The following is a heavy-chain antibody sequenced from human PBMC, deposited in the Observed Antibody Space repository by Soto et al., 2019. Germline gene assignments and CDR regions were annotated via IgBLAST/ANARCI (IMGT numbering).Heavy chain of an antibody. CDR3: ARGTNWNDVDWLDP. V-gene: IGHV4-30-4*01. CDR2: IYYSGST. CDR1: GGSISSGDYY. Sequence: SETLSLTCTVSGGSISSGDYYWSWIRQPPGKGLEWIGYIYYSGSTYYNPSLKSRVTISVDTSKNQFSLKLSSVTAADTAVYYCARGTNWNDVDWLDPWGQGTLVTVSS. J-gene: IGHJ5*02. D-gene: IGHD1-1*01.